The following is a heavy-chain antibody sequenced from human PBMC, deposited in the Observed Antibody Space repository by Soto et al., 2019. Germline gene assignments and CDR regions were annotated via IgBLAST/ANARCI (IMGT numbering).Heavy chain of an antibody. D-gene: IGHD1-20*01. J-gene: IGHJ4*02. CDR2: FNAGNGNT. V-gene: IGHV1-3*01. Sequence: ASVKVSCKASGYTFTSYAMHWVRQAPGQRLEWMGWFNAGNGNTKYSQKFQGRVTITRDTSASTAYMELSSLRSEDTAVYYCARGITLPTPLDYWGQGTLVTVSS. CDR1: GYTFTSYA. CDR3: ARGITLPTPLDY.